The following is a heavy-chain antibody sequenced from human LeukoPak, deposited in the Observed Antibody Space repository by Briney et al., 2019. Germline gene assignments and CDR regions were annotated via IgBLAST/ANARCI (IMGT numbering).Heavy chain of an antibody. Sequence: SETLSLTCAVYGGSFSGNHWSWIRQPPGKGLEWIGEINQSGITNYSPSLKSRAIISIDTSKNQVPLKLASVTAADTAVYYCARDRYGGNSGEFDYWGLGTLVTVSS. CDR1: GGSFSGNH. D-gene: IGHD4-23*01. CDR2: INQSGIT. J-gene: IGHJ4*02. V-gene: IGHV4-34*01. CDR3: ARDRYGGNSGEFDY.